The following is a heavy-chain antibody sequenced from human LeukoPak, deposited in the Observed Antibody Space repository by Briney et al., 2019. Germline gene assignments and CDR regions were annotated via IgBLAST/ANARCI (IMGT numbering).Heavy chain of an antibody. CDR1: GFTFSIHW. V-gene: IGHV3-21*01. J-gene: IGHJ4*02. CDR3: ARDYETGTHY. CDR2: ISSSSSYI. D-gene: IGHD1-1*01. Sequence: GGSLRLSCAASGFTFSIHWMNWVRQAPGKGLEWVSSISSSSSYIYYADSVKGRFTISRDNAKNSLYLQMNSLRAEDTAVYYCARDYETGTHYWGQGTLVTVSS.